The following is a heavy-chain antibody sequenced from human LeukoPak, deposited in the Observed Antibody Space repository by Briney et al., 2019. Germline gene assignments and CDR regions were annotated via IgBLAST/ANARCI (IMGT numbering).Heavy chain of an antibody. CDR3: ARHRAQMTTVPYWYFDL. Sequence: SETLSLTCTVSGYSISSGYYWGWIRQPPGKGLEWIGSIYHSGSTYYNPSLKSRVTISVDTSKNQFSLKVRSVTAADTAVFYCARHRAQMTTVPYWYFDLWGRGTLVTVSS. J-gene: IGHJ2*01. D-gene: IGHD4-17*01. CDR1: GYSISSGYY. V-gene: IGHV4-38-2*02. CDR2: IYHSGST.